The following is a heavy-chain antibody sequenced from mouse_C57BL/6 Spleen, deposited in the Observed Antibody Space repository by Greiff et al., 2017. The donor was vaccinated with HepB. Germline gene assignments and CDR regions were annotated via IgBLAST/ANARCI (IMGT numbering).Heavy chain of an antibody. CDR2: INPGSGGT. D-gene: IGHD2-2*01. CDR1: GYAFTNYL. V-gene: IGHV1-54*01. CDR3: ARGGYLDY. Sequence: VQLQQSGAELVRPGTSVKVSCTASGYAFTNYLIEWVKQRPGQGLEWIGVINPGSGGTNYNEKFKGKATLTADKSSSTAYMQLSSLTSEDSAVYFCARGGYLDYWGQGTTLTVSS. J-gene: IGHJ2*01.